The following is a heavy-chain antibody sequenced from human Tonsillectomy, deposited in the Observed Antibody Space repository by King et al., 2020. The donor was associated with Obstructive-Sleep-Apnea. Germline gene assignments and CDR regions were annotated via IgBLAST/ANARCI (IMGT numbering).Heavy chain of an antibody. CDR3: AKGNVVVTAIPDY. Sequence: VQLVESGGGVVQPGRSLRLSCAASGFTFSSYGMHCVRQAPGKGLEWVAVIWYDGSNKYYADSVKGRFTISRDNSKNTLYLQMNSLRAEDTAVYYCAKGNVVVTAIPDYWGQGTLVTVSS. CDR1: GFTFSSYG. J-gene: IGHJ4*02. V-gene: IGHV3-33*06. CDR2: IWYDGSNK. D-gene: IGHD2-21*02.